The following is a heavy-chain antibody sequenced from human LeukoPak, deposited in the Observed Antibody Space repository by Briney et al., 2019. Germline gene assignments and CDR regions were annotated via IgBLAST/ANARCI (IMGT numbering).Heavy chain of an antibody. V-gene: IGHV3-23*01. CDR3: ARDIQLST. Sequence: PGGSLRLSCAASGFTFSDSAMTWVRQAPGKGLDWVSLISFSGANSYYADSVKGRFTISRDTSKDTLFLQMNSLRAEDTAIYYCARDIQLSTWGLGTMVTVSS. D-gene: IGHD5-24*01. CDR2: ISFSGANS. CDR1: GFTFSDSA. J-gene: IGHJ3*01.